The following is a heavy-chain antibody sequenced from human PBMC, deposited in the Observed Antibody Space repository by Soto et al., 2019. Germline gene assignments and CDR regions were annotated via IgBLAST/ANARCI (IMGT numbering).Heavy chain of an antibody. Sequence: SETLSLTCTVSGGSISSYYWSWIRQPPGKGLEWIGYIYYSGSTNYNPSLKSRVTISVDTSKNQFSLKLSSVTAADTAVYYCARRAHFYGYDPWGQGTLVTVSS. D-gene: IGHD4-17*01. CDR2: IYYSGST. J-gene: IGHJ5*02. V-gene: IGHV4-59*08. CDR3: ARRAHFYGYDP. CDR1: GGSISSYY.